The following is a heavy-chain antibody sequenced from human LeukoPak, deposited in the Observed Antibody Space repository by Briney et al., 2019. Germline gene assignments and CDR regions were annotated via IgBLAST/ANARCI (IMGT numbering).Heavy chain of an antibody. D-gene: IGHD2-15*01. CDR1: GFTFSSYW. Sequence: GGSLRLSCAASGFTFSSYWMSWVRQAPGKGLEWVANIKQDGSEKYYVDSVKGRFTISRDNAKNSLYLQMNSLRAEDTAAYYCARLLGYCSGGSCYSIRFDYWGQGTLVTVSS. J-gene: IGHJ4*02. V-gene: IGHV3-7*01. CDR2: IKQDGSEK. CDR3: ARLLGYCSGGSCYSIRFDY.